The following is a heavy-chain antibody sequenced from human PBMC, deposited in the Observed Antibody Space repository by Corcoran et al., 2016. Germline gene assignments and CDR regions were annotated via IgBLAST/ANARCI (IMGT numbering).Heavy chain of an antibody. CDR3: TTARSFGSVTSQFYFDH. CDR1: GFTFRNYG. CDR2: IWYDGSNK. D-gene: IGHD2-15*01. J-gene: IGHJ4*02. Sequence: QVQLVESGGGVVQPGGSLRLSCAASGFTFRNYGMQWIRQAPGKGLEWVAVIWYDGSNKYYADAVKARFTISRENSKNTLYRQMNSLKDEHSAVYYCTTARSFGSVTSQFYFDHWGPGILVSVSS. V-gene: IGHV3-33*01.